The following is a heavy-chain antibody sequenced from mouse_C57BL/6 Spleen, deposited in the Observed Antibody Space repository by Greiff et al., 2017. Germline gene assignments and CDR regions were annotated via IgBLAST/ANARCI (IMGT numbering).Heavy chain of an antibody. CDR1: GYAFSSSW. Sequence: VQLQQSGPELVKPGASVKISCKASGYAFSSSWMNWVKQRPGKGLEWIGRIYPGDGDTNYNEKFKGKATLTADKSSSTAYMQLSSLTFEDSAVYFCARASYYSNYAFYYFDYWGQGTTLTVSS. D-gene: IGHD2-5*01. CDR2: IYPGDGDT. J-gene: IGHJ2*01. V-gene: IGHV1-82*01. CDR3: ARASYYSNYAFYYFDY.